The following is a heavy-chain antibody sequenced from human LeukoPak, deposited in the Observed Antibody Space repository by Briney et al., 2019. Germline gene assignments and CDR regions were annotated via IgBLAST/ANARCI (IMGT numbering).Heavy chain of an antibody. CDR1: GYTFTSYD. CDR3: ARGQGTVLCTRCYTSWFDP. D-gene: IGHD2-2*02. V-gene: IGHV1-8*01. J-gene: IGHJ5*02. Sequence: ASVKVSCKASGYTFTSYDINWVRQATGQGLEWMGWMNPNSGNTGYAQKFQGRVTMTRNTSISTAYMEPSSLRSEDTAVYYCARGQGTVLCTRCYTSWFDPWGQGTLVTVSS. CDR2: MNPNSGNT.